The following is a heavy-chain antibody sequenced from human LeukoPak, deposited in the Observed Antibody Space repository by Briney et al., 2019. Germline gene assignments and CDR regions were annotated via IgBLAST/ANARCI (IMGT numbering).Heavy chain of an antibody. CDR2: ISSNGGST. CDR3: AKGYGSGSLRAFDI. Sequence: GGSLRLSCAASGFTFGSYAMHWVRQAPGKGLEYVSAISSNGGSTYYANSVKGRFTISRDNAKNSLYLQMNSLRAEDTALYYCAKGYGSGSLRAFDIWGQGTMVTVSS. CDR1: GFTFGSYA. D-gene: IGHD3-10*01. J-gene: IGHJ3*02. V-gene: IGHV3-64*01.